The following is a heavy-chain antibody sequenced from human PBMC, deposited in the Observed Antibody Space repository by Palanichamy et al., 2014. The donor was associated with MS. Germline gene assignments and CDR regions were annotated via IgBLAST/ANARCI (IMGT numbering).Heavy chain of an antibody. CDR3: ARDKSEGYGEPPEGFDI. V-gene: IGHV3-48*04. CDR2: ISSSSSTI. CDR1: GFTFSSHS. D-gene: IGHD4-17*01. Sequence: EVQLVEVWGRLGTGLGGPVRLSCAASGFTFSSHSMNWVRQAPGKGLEWVSYISSSSSTIYYADSVKGRFTISRDNAKNSLYLQMNSLRAEDTAVYYCARDKSEGYGEPPEGFDIWGQGTMVTVSS. J-gene: IGHJ3*02.